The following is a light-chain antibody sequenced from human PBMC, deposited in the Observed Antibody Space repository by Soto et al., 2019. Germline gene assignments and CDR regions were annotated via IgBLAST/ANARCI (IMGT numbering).Light chain of an antibody. J-gene: IGKJ4*01. CDR1: QSISSAH. CDR2: GAS. V-gene: IGKV3-20*01. CDR3: QHYDGSPLT. Sequence: EVMLTQSPGTLSLSPGERGTLSCRASQSISSAHLVWYQQKPGQAPRLLIYGASSRATGIPDRFSGSGSGTDFTLTISRLEPEDFAVYYCQHYDGSPLTFGGRTKVELK.